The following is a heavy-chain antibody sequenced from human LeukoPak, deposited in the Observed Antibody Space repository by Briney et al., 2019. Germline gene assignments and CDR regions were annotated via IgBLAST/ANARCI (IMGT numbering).Heavy chain of an antibody. CDR1: GFTFSSYS. J-gene: IGHJ6*03. Sequence: GGSLRLSCAASGFTFSSYSMYWVRQAPGKGLEWVSSISSSSSYIYYADSVKGRFTISRDNAKNSLYLQMNSLRAEDTAVYYCARAPYCGGDCYLYYYYMDVWGKGTTVTVSS. V-gene: IGHV3-21*01. CDR2: ISSSSSYI. D-gene: IGHD2-21*02. CDR3: ARAPYCGGDCYLYYYYMDV.